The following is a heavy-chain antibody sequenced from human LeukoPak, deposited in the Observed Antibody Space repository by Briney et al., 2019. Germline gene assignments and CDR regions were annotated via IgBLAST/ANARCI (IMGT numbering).Heavy chain of an antibody. V-gene: IGHV4-59*08. CDR2: IYYSGST. D-gene: IGHD5-18*01. J-gene: IGHJ4*02. CDR1: GGSISSYY. CDR3: ARQGYSYGYYFDY. Sequence: SETLSLTCTVSGGSISSYYWSWIRQPPGKGLEWIGYIYYSGSTNYSPSLKSRVTISVDTSENQFSLKLSSVTAADTAVYYCARQGYSYGYYFDYWGQGTLVTVSS.